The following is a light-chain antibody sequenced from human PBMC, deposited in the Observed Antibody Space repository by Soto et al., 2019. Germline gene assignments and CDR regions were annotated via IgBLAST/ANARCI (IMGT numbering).Light chain of an antibody. V-gene: IGLV2-14*01. CDR2: EVT. Sequence: QSVLAQPASVSGPPGQSITISCTGTSSGIGSYDYVSWYQQHPGKAPNLIIYEVTDRPSGVSNRFSGSKSGNTASLTISGLQAEDEADYYCSSFTSTSTRLFGSGTKVTVL. CDR1: SSGIGSYDY. CDR3: SSFTSTSTRL. J-gene: IGLJ1*01.